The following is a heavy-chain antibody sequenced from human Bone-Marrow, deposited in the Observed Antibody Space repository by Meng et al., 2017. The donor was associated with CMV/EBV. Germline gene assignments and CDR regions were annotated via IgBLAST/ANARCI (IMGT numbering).Heavy chain of an antibody. CDR3: ARLYDFWSGYSR. V-gene: IGHV3-30-3*01. J-gene: IGHJ4*02. CDR1: GFTFSSYA. CDR2: ISYDGSNK. Sequence: GESLKISCAASGFTFSSYAMHWVRQAPGKGLEWVAVISYDGSNKYYADSVKGRFTISRDNAKNSLYLQMNSLRAEDTAVYYCARLYDFWSGYSRWAQGTLVTVPS. D-gene: IGHD3-3*01.